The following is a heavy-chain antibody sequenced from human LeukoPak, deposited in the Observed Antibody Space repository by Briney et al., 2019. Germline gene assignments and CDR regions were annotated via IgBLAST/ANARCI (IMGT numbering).Heavy chain of an antibody. CDR2: VTGGGTT. CDR1: GFTFGGFA. J-gene: IGHJ4*02. D-gene: IGHD6-19*01. Sequence: PGGSLRLSCAASGFTFGGFAMHWVRQAPVRGLEWVSLVTGGGTTYYADSVRGRFTISRDNSKNSLYLQVNTLRTEDTAFYYCAKDTGSGWDFDSWGQGTLVTVSS. V-gene: IGHV3-43*02. CDR3: AKDTGSGWDFDS.